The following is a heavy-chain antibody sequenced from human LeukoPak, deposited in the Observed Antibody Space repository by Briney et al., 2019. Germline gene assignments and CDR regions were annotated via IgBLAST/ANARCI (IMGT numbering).Heavy chain of an antibody. D-gene: IGHD5-24*01. Sequence: PGGSLRLSCAASGFTFSNYEMNWVRQAPGKGLYWLSYISSSGSTIYYADSVKGRFTISRDNAKNSLFLQMHSLRAEDTAIYYCARVAYSYDLDYWGQGTLVTVSS. V-gene: IGHV3-48*03. CDR2: ISSSGSTI. J-gene: IGHJ4*02. CDR3: ARVAYSYDLDY. CDR1: GFTFSNYE.